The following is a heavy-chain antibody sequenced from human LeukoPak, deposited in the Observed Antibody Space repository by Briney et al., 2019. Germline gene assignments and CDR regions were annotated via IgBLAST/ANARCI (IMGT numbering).Heavy chain of an antibody. CDR3: ARDVSEHYDILTGYEGWFDP. Sequence: PGGSLRLSCAASGSTFSSYAMHWVRQAPGQGLEWMGIINPSGGSTSYAQKFQGRVTMTRDTSTSTVYMELSSLRSEDTAVYYCARDVSEHYDILTGYEGWFDPWGQGTLVTVSS. CDR1: GSTFSSYA. D-gene: IGHD3-9*01. J-gene: IGHJ5*02. V-gene: IGHV1-46*01. CDR2: INPSGGST.